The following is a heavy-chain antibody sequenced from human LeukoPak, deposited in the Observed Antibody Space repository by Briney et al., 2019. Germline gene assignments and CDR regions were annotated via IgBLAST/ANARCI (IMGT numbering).Heavy chain of an antibody. V-gene: IGHV3-30*01. CDR2: LSYDGSIK. J-gene: IGHJ4*02. D-gene: IGHD6-13*01. CDR1: GFPFSSYS. CDR3: ARGVSTWYRIDY. Sequence: GGSLRLSCVASGFPFSSYSFHWVRQAPGKGLEWVALLSYDGSIKHYADSVKGRFTLSRDNSKSSVYLQMDSLKADDTAVYYCARGVSTWYRIDYWGQGTPVTASS.